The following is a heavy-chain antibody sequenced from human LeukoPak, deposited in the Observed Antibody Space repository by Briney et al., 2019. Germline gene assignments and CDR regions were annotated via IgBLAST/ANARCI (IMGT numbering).Heavy chain of an antibody. CDR2: IFYSGST. D-gene: IGHD6-13*01. CDR1: SGSISNSNYY. J-gene: IGHJ5*02. CDR3: ARVLAAAGNNWFDP. V-gene: IGHV4-39*07. Sequence: PSETLSLTCTVSSGSISNSNYYWGWIRQPPGKGLEWIGSIFYSGSTYYNPSLKSRVSISVDTSKNQFSLNLNSVTAADTAVYYCARVLAAAGNNWFDPWGQGTLVTVSS.